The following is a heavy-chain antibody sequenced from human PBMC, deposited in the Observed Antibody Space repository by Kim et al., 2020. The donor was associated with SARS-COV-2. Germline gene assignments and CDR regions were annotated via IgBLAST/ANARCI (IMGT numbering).Heavy chain of an antibody. D-gene: IGHD6-19*01. V-gene: IGHV3-21*01. CDR2: ISSSSSYI. J-gene: IGHJ4*02. CDR3: ARAYSSGWAYFDY. CDR1: GFTFSSYS. Sequence: GGSLRLSCAASGFTFSSYSMNWVRQAPGQGLEWVSSISSSSSYIYYADSVKGRFTISRDNAKNSLYLQTNSLRAEDPAVYYCARAYSSGWAYFDYWGQGTLVTVSS.